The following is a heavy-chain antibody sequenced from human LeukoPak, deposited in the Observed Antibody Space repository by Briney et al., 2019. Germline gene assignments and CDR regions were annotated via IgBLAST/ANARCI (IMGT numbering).Heavy chain of an antibody. CDR3: ASTREPLYDYVWGSYRYEGGAFDY. V-gene: IGHV3-23*01. CDR1: GFTFSSYA. J-gene: IGHJ4*02. Sequence: GGSLRLSCAASGFTFSSYAMSWVRQAPGKGLEWVSAISGSGGSTYYADSVKGRFTISRDNSKNTLYLQMNSLRAEDTAVYYCASTREPLYDYVWGSYRYEGGAFDYWGQGTLVTVSS. D-gene: IGHD3-16*02. CDR2: ISGSGGST.